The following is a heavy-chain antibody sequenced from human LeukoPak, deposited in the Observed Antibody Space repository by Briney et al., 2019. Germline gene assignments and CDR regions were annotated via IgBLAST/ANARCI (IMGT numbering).Heavy chain of an antibody. CDR2: INPSGGST. V-gene: IGHV1-46*01. CDR1: GYTFTSYY. D-gene: IGHD6-13*01. Sequence: ASVKVSCKASGYTFTSYYMRWVRQAPGQGLEWMGIINPSGGSTSYAQKFQGRVTMTRDTSTSTVYMELSSLRSEDTAVYYCARGAKRIRYSSSWYWVKRFDYWGQGTLVTVSS. J-gene: IGHJ4*02. CDR3: ARGAKRIRYSSSWYWVKRFDY.